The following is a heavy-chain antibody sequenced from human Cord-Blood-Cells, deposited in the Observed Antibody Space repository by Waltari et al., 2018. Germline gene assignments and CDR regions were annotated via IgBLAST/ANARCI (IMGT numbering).Heavy chain of an antibody. CDR2: IYHSGST. Sequence: QVQLQESGPGLVKPSETLSLTCTVSGYSISSGYYWGWIRQPPGKGLEWIGSIYHSGSTYYNPPLKSRVTISVDTSKNQFSLRLSSVTAADTAVYYCARVPDLAGYSSIPLFDYWGQGTLVTVSS. J-gene: IGHJ4*02. V-gene: IGHV4-38-2*02. CDR1: GYSISSGYY. D-gene: IGHD6-13*01. CDR3: ARVPDLAGYSSIPLFDY.